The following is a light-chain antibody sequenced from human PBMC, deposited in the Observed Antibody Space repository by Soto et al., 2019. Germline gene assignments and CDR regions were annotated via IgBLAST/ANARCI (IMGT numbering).Light chain of an antibody. CDR3: QQRSNWPRRT. V-gene: IGKV3-11*01. CDR1: QSVSSY. CDR2: DAS. J-gene: IGKJ3*01. Sequence: EIVLTQSPATLSLSPGERVTLSCRASQSVSSYLAWYQQKPGQAPRLIIYDASNRSTGISARFSGSGSGTDFTLTISILAPEDVAVYYSQQRSNWPRRTFGPATKVDIK.